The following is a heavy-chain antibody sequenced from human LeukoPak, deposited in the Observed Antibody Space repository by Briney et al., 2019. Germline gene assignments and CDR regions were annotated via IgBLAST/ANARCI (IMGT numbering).Heavy chain of an antibody. V-gene: IGHV1-2*02. CDR3: AREYAGYYYYMDV. D-gene: IGHD2-8*01. CDR2: INPNSGGT. J-gene: IGHJ6*03. CDR1: GYTFTGYY. Sequence: ASVKVSCKASGYTFTGYYMHWVRQAPGQGLEWMGWINPNSGGTNYAQKFQGRVTMTRDTSISTAYMELSRLRSDDTAVYYCAREYAGYYYYMDVWGKGTTVTVSS.